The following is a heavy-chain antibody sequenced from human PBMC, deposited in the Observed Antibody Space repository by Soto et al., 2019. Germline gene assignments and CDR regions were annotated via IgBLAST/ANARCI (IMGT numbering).Heavy chain of an antibody. Sequence: PSETLSLTCTGSGVSISSYYWSWFRQPAGKGLEWIGYIYYSGSTNYNASLKSRVTISRDNSKNTLYLQMSSLRAEDTAVYFCAKGVDGPHCTRTSCLFYFDYWGQGALVTVSS. CDR1: GVSISSYY. CDR2: IYYSGST. V-gene: IGHV4-59*12. J-gene: IGHJ4*02. D-gene: IGHD2-2*01. CDR3: AKGVDGPHCTRTSCLFYFDY.